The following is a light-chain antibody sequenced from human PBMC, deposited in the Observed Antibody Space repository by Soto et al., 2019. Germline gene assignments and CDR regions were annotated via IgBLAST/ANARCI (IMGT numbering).Light chain of an antibody. CDR2: GAS. CDR3: QHYGAAPIT. V-gene: IGKV3-20*01. Sequence: EIVLTQSPGSLSLSPGDRATLSCRASQSVGGNVAWYQQIPGQPPKLLIFGASSRATGIADKFSGSGSGTDITLTISRLEPADFALYYCQHYGAAPITFGQGTRLEIK. CDR1: QSVGGN. J-gene: IGKJ5*01.